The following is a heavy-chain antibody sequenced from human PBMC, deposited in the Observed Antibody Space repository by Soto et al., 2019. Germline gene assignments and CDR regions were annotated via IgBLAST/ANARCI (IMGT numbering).Heavy chain of an antibody. CDR1: VGSIITYY. CDR2: IYSSGST. D-gene: IGHD6-13*01. Sequence: SETLSLTCTFSVGSIITYYWTWIRQPAGKGLEWIGRIYSSGSTNYNPSLKSRITMSIDTSKNQFSLNLRSMTAADTAVYYCARTLSSTLGNWFDPWGQGTLVTVSS. CDR3: ARTLSSTLGNWFDP. J-gene: IGHJ5*02. V-gene: IGHV4-4*07.